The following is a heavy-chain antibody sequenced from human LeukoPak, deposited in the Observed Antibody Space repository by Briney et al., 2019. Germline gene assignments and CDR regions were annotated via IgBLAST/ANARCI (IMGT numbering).Heavy chain of an antibody. CDR1: GGSISSYY. J-gene: IGHJ6*02. V-gene: IGHV4-59*08. Sequence: PSETLSLTCTVSGGSISSYYWSWIRQPPGKGLEWIGYIYYSGSTNYNPSLKSRVTISVDTSKNQFSLKLSSVTAADTAVYYCASCDSPGYYYGMDVWGQGTTVTVSS. CDR3: ASCDSPGYYYGMDV. CDR2: IYYSGST. D-gene: IGHD2-21*02.